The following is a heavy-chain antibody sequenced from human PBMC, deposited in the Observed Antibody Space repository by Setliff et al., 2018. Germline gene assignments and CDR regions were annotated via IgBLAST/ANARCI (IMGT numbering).Heavy chain of an antibody. CDR3: ARDEREYGDYGCDY. CDR1: GYTFTSYD. V-gene: IGHV1-69*10. Sequence: SVKVSCKASGYTFTSYDINWVRQATGQGLEWMGGIIPILGIANYAQKFQGRVTITADKSTSTAYMELSSLRSEDTAVYYCARDEREYGDYGCDYWGQGTLVTVSS. D-gene: IGHD4-17*01. J-gene: IGHJ4*02. CDR2: IIPILGIA.